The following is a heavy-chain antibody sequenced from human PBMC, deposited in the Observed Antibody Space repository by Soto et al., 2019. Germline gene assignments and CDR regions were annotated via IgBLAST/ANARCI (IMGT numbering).Heavy chain of an antibody. CDR1: GYSISSSNW. Sequence: QVQLQESGPGLVKPSDTLSLTCAVSGYSISSSNWWGWIRQPPGKGLEWIGYIYYSGTTYYNPSLKGRVTRSVDTSRSPFSLKLTSVTAVDTAVYYCARGECQGPIDYWGQGTLVTVSS. D-gene: IGHD3-10*01. CDR3: ARGECQGPIDY. J-gene: IGHJ4*02. V-gene: IGHV4-28*03. CDR2: IYYSGTT.